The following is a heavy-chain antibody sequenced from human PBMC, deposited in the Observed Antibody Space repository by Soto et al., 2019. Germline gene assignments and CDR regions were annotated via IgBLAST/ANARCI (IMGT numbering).Heavy chain of an antibody. Sequence: ASVKVSCKASGYTFTSYAMHWVRQAPGQRLEWMGWINAGNGNTKYSQKFQGRVTITRDTSASTAYMELSSLRSEDTAVYYCARDAPPSDCSGGSCYRAYYTNWFDPWGQGTLGTVSS. D-gene: IGHD2-15*01. CDR1: GYTFTSYA. J-gene: IGHJ5*02. CDR3: ARDAPPSDCSGGSCYRAYYTNWFDP. CDR2: INAGNGNT. V-gene: IGHV1-3*01.